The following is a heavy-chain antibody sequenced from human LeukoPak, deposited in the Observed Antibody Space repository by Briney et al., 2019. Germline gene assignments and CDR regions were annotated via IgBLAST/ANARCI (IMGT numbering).Heavy chain of an antibody. Sequence: ASVKVSCKASGYTFASYYMHWVRQAPGQGLEWMGIINPSGGSTTYAEKFQGRVTMTRDTSTSTVYMDLSSLRSEDTAVYYCARQKVEWELLPWSAFDIRGQGTMVTVSS. CDR3: ARQKVEWELLPWSAFDI. CDR2: INPSGGST. CDR1: GYTFASYY. V-gene: IGHV1-46*01. D-gene: IGHD1-26*01. J-gene: IGHJ3*02.